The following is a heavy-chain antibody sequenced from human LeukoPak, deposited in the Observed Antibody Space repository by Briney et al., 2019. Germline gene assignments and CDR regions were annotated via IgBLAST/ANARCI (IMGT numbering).Heavy chain of an antibody. CDR3: ARATYYYDSSGYRYFQH. D-gene: IGHD3-22*01. V-gene: IGHV4-34*01. J-gene: IGHJ1*01. CDR2: INHSGST. CDR1: GGSLSGYY. Sequence: SETLSLTCAVYGGSLSGYYWSWIRQPPGKGLEWIGEINHSGSTNYNPSLKSRVTISVDTSKNQFSLKLSSVTAADTAVYYCARATYYYDSSGYRYFQHWGQGTLVTVSS.